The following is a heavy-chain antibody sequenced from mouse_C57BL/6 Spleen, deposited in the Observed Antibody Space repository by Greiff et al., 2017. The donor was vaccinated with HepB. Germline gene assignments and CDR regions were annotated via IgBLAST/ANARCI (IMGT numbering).Heavy chain of an antibody. CDR2: IDPSDSYS. D-gene: IGHD1-1*01. J-gene: IGHJ1*03. CDR1: GYTFTSYW. V-gene: IGHV1-69*01. Sequence: VQLQQPGAELVMPGASVKLSCKASGYTFTSYWMHWVKQRPGQGLEWIGEIDPSDSYSNYNQKFKGKSTLNVDKSSSTAYMQLSSLTSEDSAVYYCARRRTTVDGYFDVWGTGTTVTVSS. CDR3: ARRRTTVDGYFDV.